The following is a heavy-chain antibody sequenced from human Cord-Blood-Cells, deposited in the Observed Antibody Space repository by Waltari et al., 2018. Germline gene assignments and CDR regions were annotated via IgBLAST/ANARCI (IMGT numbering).Heavy chain of an antibody. Sequence: QVQLVQSGAEVKKPGSSVKVSCKASGGTFSSYAISWVRQAPGQGLAWMGGIIPIFGTANYAQKFEGRVTITADESTSTANMGLSSLSSEDTAVYYCARGDYSNYYYGMDVWGQGTTVTVAS. D-gene: IGHD4-4*01. CDR2: IIPIFGTA. CDR3: ARGDYSNYYYGMDV. J-gene: IGHJ6*02. V-gene: IGHV1-69*01. CDR1: GGTFSSYA.